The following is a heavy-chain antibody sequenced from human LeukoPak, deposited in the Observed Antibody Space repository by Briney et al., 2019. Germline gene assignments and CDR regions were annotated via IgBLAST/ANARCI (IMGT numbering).Heavy chain of an antibody. CDR3: ARDSGVVAEYYYYYYMDV. V-gene: IGHV4-4*07. CDR1: GGSISSYY. J-gene: IGHJ6*03. Sequence: SETLSLTCTVSGGSISSYYWSWIRQPAGKGLEWIGRIYTSGSTNYNPSLKSRVTMSVNTSKNQFSLKLSSVTAADTAVYYCARDSGVVAEYYYYYYMDVWGKGTTVTVSS. CDR2: IYTSGST. D-gene: IGHD2-15*01.